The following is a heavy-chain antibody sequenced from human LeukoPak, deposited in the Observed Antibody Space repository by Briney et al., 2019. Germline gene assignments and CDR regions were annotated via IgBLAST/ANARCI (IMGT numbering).Heavy chain of an antibody. Sequence: GGSLRLSCAASGFTFSSYAMHWVRLAPGKGLEYVSAISSNGGSTYYANSVKGRFTISRDNSKNTLYLQMGSLRAEDMAVYYCARDPRGYYYDSSGYLGHYGMDVWGQGTTVTVSS. CDR1: GFTFSSYA. CDR3: ARDPRGYYYDSSGYLGHYGMDV. V-gene: IGHV3-64*01. D-gene: IGHD3-22*01. J-gene: IGHJ6*02. CDR2: ISSNGGST.